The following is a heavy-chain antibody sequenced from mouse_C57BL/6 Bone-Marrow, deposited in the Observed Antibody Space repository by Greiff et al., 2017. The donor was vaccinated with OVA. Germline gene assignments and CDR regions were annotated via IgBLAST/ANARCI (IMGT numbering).Heavy chain of an antibody. Sequence: QVQLQQPGAELVMPGASVKLSCKASGYTFTSYWMHWVKQRPGQGLEWIGEIDPSDSYTNYNQKFKGKSTLTVDKSSSTAYMQLSSLTSEDSAVYYCARDGNYVGRYYFDYWGQGTTLTVSS. CDR3: ARDGNYVGRYYFDY. D-gene: IGHD2-1*01. CDR2: IDPSDSYT. V-gene: IGHV1-69*01. CDR1: GYTFTSYW. J-gene: IGHJ2*01.